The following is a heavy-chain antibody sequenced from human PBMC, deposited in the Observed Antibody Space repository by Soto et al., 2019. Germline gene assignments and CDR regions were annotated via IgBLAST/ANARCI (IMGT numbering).Heavy chain of an antibody. J-gene: IGHJ4*02. CDR3: ETRGPASSFDC. CDR2: ISFRGTSK. Sequence: EVQLLESGGGLVQPGGSLRLSCAAYGFTFNTSEMNWVSQAPGKGLEWVSYISFRGTSKYYADSVKGRFTISRDNARNSLYLQMNSLRVEDTAVYYCETRGPASSFDCWGQGTMVTVSS. D-gene: IGHD3-10*01. V-gene: IGHV3-48*03. CDR1: GFTFNTSE.